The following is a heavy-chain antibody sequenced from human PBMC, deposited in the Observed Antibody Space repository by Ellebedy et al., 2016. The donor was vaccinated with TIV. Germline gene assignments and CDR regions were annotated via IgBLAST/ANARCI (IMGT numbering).Heavy chain of an antibody. V-gene: IGHV3-48*02. CDR3: ARGRDHAFDI. J-gene: IGHJ3*02. CDR1: GFTFSSYA. CDR2: ISSTSSSI. Sequence: GESLKISCAASGFTFSSYAMNWVRQAPGKGPEWLSFISSTSSSIRYADSVRGRFTMSRDSAKNSLYLQMNNLRDEDTAVYYCARGRDHAFDIWGQGTKVIVSS.